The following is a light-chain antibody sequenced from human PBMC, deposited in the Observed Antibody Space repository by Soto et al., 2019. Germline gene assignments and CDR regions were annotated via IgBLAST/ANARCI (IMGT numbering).Light chain of an antibody. CDR2: DVT. Sequence: QSALTQPASVAESPGPSITISCTGSSSDVAAHNFVSWYQHHPDKAPKLIIYDVTNRPSGVSNRFSGSKSGTTASLTISGLQAEDEADYYCSSYTTRNTVVFGGGTKVTVL. CDR3: SSYTTRNTVV. V-gene: IGLV2-14*03. CDR1: SSDVAAHNF. J-gene: IGLJ2*01.